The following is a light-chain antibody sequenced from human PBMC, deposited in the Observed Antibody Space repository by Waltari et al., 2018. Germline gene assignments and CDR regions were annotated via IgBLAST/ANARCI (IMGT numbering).Light chain of an antibody. CDR1: QSISSW. Sequence: VTITCRASQSISSWLAWYQQKPGKAPKLLIYKASSLESGVPSRVSGSGSGTEFTLTISSLQPDDFATYYCQQYKGTFGQGTKLEIK. J-gene: IGKJ2*02. V-gene: IGKV1-5*03. CDR3: QQYKGT. CDR2: KAS.